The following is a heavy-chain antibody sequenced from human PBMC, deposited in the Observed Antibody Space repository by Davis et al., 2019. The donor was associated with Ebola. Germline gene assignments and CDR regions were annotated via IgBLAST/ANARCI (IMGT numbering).Heavy chain of an antibody. CDR1: GFTFSSYA. D-gene: IGHD4-17*01. J-gene: IGHJ4*02. Sequence: GESLKISCAASGFTFSSYAMSWVRQAPGKGLEWVSAISGSGGSTYYADSVKGRFTSSRDNSKNTLYLQMNSLRAEDTAVYYCARHDYGDSHFDYWGQGTLVTVSS. CDR3: ARHDYGDSHFDY. V-gene: IGHV3-23*01. CDR2: ISGSGGST.